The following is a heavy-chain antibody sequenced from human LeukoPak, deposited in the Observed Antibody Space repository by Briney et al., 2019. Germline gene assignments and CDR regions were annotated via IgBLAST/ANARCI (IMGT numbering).Heavy chain of an antibody. CDR2: IYHSGST. D-gene: IGHD4-11*01. CDR1: GYSISSGYY. J-gene: IGHJ4*02. Sequence: PSETLSLTCTVSGYSISSGYYWGWIRQPPGKGLEWIGSIYHSGSTYYNPSLKSRVTISVDTSKNQFSLKLSSVTAADTAVYYCARQSKGFDYWGQGTLVTVSS. CDR3: ARQSKGFDY. V-gene: IGHV4-38-2*02.